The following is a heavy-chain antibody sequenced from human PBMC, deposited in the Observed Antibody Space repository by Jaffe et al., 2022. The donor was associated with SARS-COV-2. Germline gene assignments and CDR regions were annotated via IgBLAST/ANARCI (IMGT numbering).Heavy chain of an antibody. V-gene: IGHV3-48*01. Sequence: EVQLVESGGGSVQPGGSLRLSCAASGFTFSNYGMNWVRQAPGKGLEWVSYIDSSSSTLYHTDSVKGRFTISRDNAKNSLYLQMNSLRAEDTAVYYCARSPRAATGTSFDYWGQGALVTVSS. D-gene: IGHD1-7*01. CDR3: ARSPRAATGTSFDY. J-gene: IGHJ4*02. CDR1: GFTFSNYG. CDR2: IDSSSSTL.